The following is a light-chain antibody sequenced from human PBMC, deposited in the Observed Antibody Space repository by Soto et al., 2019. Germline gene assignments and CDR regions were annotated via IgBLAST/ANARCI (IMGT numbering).Light chain of an antibody. J-gene: IGKJ3*01. V-gene: IGKV4-1*01. CDR2: WAS. CDR1: QSLLYSSNNKNY. CDR3: QQYYRIPFT. Sequence: DIVMTQSPDSLPVSLGERATINCKSSQSLLYSSNNKNYLAWYQQKPGQPPKLLIFWASTRESGVPDRFSGSGSGTDFTLTISSLQAEDVAVYYCQQYYRIPFTFGPGTKVDIK.